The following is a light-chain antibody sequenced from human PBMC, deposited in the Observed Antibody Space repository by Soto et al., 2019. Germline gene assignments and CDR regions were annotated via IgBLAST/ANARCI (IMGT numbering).Light chain of an antibody. CDR2: KAS. J-gene: IGKJ2*01. CDR1: QSVTLW. CDR3: QQYNSYPYT. Sequence: DIQMTQSPSILSASVGDGVTIACRASQSVTLWLTWYQQKPGKAPKLPLYKASTLESGVPSRFSGNGSETDFTLTISSLQPDDIGTYYCQQYNSYPYTFGQGTKLEIK. V-gene: IGKV1-5*03.